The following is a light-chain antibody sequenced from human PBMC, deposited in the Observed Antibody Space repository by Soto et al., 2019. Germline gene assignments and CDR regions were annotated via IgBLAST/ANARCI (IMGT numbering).Light chain of an antibody. J-gene: IGLJ3*02. CDR1: SGSIASNY. Sequence: NFMLTQPHSVSESPGKTVIISCTRSSGSIASNYVQWYQQRPGSSPTTVIYEDNQRPSGVPDRFSGSIDSSSNSASPTISGLETEDEADYFCQSYDATNQVFGGGTKLTVL. CDR3: QSYDATNQV. CDR2: EDN. V-gene: IGLV6-57*01.